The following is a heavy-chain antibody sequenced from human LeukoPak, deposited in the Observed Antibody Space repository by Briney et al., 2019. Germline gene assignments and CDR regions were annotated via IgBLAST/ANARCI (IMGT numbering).Heavy chain of an antibody. V-gene: IGHV4-39*07. J-gene: IGHJ4*02. CDR3: ARDDAYYDILTGPDY. CDR1: GGSISSSSYY. Sequence: SETLSLTCTVSGGSISSSSYYWGWIRQPPGKGLEWIGSIYYSGSTYYNPSLKSRVTISVDTSKNQFSLKLSSVTAADTAVYYCARDDAYYDILTGPDYWGQGTLVTVSS. D-gene: IGHD3-9*01. CDR2: IYYSGST.